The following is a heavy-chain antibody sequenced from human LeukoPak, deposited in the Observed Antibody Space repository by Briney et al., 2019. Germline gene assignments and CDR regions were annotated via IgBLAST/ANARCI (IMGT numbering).Heavy chain of an antibody. CDR2: IYYSGST. CDR3: Y. V-gene: IGHV4-39*01. Sequence: SETLSLTCTVSGGSISSSNHHWDWIRQPPGKGLEWIGNIYYSGSTYYNPSLKSRVTISVDTSRNHFSLRLSSVTAAGTAVYYDYWGQGTLVTVSS. J-gene: IGHJ4*02. CDR1: GGSISSSNHH.